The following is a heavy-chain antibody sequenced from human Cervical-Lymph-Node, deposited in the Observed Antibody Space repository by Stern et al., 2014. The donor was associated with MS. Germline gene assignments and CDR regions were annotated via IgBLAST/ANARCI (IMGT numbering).Heavy chain of an antibody. J-gene: IGHJ6*02. V-gene: IGHV1-69*01. CDR2: IITIFGTA. D-gene: IGHD1-26*01. CDR1: GGTFSSYA. CDR3: ARGELKEVLVRGMDV. Sequence: VQLVESGAEVKKPGSSVKVSCKASGGTFSSYAISWVRQATGQGLEWMGGIITIFGTANYAQKIQGRVTITADESTSTAYMELSSLRXXXXAVYYCARGELKEVLVRGMDVWGQGTTVTV.